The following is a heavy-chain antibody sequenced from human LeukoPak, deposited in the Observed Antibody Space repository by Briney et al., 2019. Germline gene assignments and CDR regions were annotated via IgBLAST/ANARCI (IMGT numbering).Heavy chain of an antibody. CDR2: IKSKTDGGTT. D-gene: IGHD3-3*01. CDR3: TTSPPHFGVVGLCPDRYYYYYYMDV. Sequence: GGSLRLSCAASGFTFSNAWMSWVRQAPGKGLEWVGRIKSKTDGGTTDYAAPVKGRFTISRDDSKNTLYLQMNSLKTEDTAVYYCTTSPPHFGVVGLCPDRYYYYYYMDVWGKGTTVTVSS. V-gene: IGHV3-15*01. J-gene: IGHJ6*03. CDR1: GFTFSNAW.